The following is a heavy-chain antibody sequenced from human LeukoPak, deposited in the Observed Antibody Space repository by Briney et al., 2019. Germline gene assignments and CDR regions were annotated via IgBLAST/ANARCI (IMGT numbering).Heavy chain of an antibody. V-gene: IGHV3-33*01. CDR1: GFTFSSYD. CDR2: IWYDESNK. CDR3: ARGPGNTLYYGMDV. J-gene: IGHJ6*02. Sequence: GGSLRLSCAASGFTFSSYDMYWVRQAPGEGLEWVAVIWYDESNKYYADSAKGRFTISRDNSKTTLYLQMNSLRAEDTAVYYCARGPGNTLYYGMDVWGQGTTVTVSS. D-gene: IGHD3-10*01.